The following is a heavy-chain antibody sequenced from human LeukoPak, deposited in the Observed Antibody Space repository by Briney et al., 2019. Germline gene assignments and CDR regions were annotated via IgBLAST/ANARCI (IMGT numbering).Heavy chain of an antibody. CDR1: GGSFSGYY. CDR2: INHSGST. D-gene: IGHD4-23*01. J-gene: IGHJ4*02. V-gene: IGHV4-34*01. Sequence: MSSETLSLTCAVYGGSFSGYYWSWIRQPPGKGLEWIGEINHSGSTNYNPSLKSRVTISVDTSKNQFSLKLSSVTAADTAVYYCARGPNYGGNSKDFDCWGQGTLVTVSS. CDR3: ARGPNYGGNSKDFDC.